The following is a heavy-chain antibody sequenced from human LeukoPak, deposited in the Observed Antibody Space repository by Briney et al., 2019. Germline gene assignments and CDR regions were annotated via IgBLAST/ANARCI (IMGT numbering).Heavy chain of an antibody. Sequence: GGSLRLSCAASGFTFSSYAMSWVRQAPGKGLEWVSAISGSGGSTYYADSVKGRFTISRDNSKNTPYLQMNSLRAEDTAVYYCAKGTILRFLEWLTNFDYWGQGTLVTVSS. CDR2: ISGSGGST. CDR1: GFTFSSYA. D-gene: IGHD3-3*01. J-gene: IGHJ4*02. V-gene: IGHV3-23*01. CDR3: AKGTILRFLEWLTNFDY.